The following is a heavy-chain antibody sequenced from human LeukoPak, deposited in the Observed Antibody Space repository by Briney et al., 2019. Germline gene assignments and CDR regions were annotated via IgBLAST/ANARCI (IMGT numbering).Heavy chain of an antibody. Sequence: GGSLRLSCVASGFTFSSYWMHWVRQAPGKGLVWVSRIHSDGSSTGYADSAKGRFTISRDNAKNTLYLQTNSLRAEDTAVYYCARGYGSGSQNSFDPWGQGTLVTVSS. D-gene: IGHD3-10*01. CDR3: ARGYGSGSQNSFDP. CDR2: IHSDGSST. CDR1: GFTFSSYW. J-gene: IGHJ5*02. V-gene: IGHV3-74*01.